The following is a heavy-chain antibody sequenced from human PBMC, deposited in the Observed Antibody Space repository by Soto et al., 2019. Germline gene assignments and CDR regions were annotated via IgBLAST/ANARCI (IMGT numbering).Heavy chain of an antibody. CDR3: XRGLPDPYYYDSSGYSN. D-gene: IGHD3-22*01. CDR2: IYYSGST. V-gene: IGHV4-30-4*01. CDR1: GGSISSGDYY. Sequence: SETLSLTCTVSGGSISSGDYYWSWIRQPPGKGLEWIGYIYYSGSTYYNPSLKSRVTISVDTSKDQFSLKLSSVTAADTAVYYCXRGLPDPYYYDSSGYSNWGQGTLVTVSS. J-gene: IGHJ4*02.